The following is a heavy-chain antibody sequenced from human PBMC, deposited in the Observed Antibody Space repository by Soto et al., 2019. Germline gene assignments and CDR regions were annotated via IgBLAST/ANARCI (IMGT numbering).Heavy chain of an antibody. D-gene: IGHD6-19*01. CDR2: ISGSGGST. J-gene: IGHJ4*02. CDR1: GFTFSSYA. V-gene: IGHV3-23*01. CDR3: AKDTSTERYSSGWFDY. Sequence: GGSLRLSCAASGFTFSSYAMSWVRQAPGKGLEWVSAISGSGGSTYYADSVKGRFTISRDNSKNTLYLQMNSLRAEDTAVYYCAKDTSTERYSSGWFDYWGQGTLVTVSS.